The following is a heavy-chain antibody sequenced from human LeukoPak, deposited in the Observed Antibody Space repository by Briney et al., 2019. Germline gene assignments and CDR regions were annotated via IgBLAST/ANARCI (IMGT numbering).Heavy chain of an antibody. J-gene: IGHJ6*02. V-gene: IGHV3-11*06. CDR2: VSSSSSYT. Sequence: KPGGSLRLSCAASGFTFSDYYMSWIRQAPGKGLEWVSYVSSSSSYTNYADSVKGRFTIPRDNAKNSLYLQMNSLRAEDTAVYYCARDQTIFDLMYYYGMDVWGQGTTVTVSS. CDR1: GFTFSDYY. D-gene: IGHD3-3*01. CDR3: ARDQTIFDLMYYYGMDV.